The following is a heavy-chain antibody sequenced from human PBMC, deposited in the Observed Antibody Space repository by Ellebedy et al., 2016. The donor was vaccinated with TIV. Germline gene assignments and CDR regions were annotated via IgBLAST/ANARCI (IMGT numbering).Heavy chain of an antibody. D-gene: IGHD3-10*01. Sequence: GESLKISXAASGFTFSSYWMHWVRQAPGKGLEWVANINQDGSEIHYVDSVKGRFSISRDNAKNSLYLQMDSLRAEDTAVYYCAKEIGGGGSYWGQGTLVTVSS. V-gene: IGHV3-7*01. CDR2: INQDGSEI. CDR1: GFTFSSYW. J-gene: IGHJ4*02. CDR3: AKEIGGGGSY.